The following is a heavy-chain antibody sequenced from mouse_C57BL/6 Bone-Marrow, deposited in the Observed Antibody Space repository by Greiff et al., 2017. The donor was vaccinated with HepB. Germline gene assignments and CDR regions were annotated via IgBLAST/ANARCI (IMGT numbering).Heavy chain of an antibody. CDR1: GFTFSDYY. V-gene: IGHV5-12*01. CDR2: ISNGGGST. J-gene: IGHJ3*01. CDR3: ARRGNYYGSSFAY. Sequence: EVNVVESGGGLVQPGGSLKLSCAASGFTFSDYYMYWVRQTPEKRLEWVAYISNGGGSTYYPDTVKGRCTISRDNAKNTLYLQMSRLKSEDTAMYYCARRGNYYGSSFAYWGQGTLVTVSA. D-gene: IGHD1-1*01.